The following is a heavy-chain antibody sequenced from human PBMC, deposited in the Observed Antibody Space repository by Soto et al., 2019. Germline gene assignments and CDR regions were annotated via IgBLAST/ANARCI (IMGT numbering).Heavy chain of an antibody. CDR1: GYTFTSYG. Sequence: ASVKVSCKASGYTFTSYGISWVRQAPGQGLEWMGWISAYNGNTNYAQKLQGRVTMTTDTSTSTAYMELRSLRSDDTAVYYCARQPTVTTTRRFFDSWGQGSLVTVSS. CDR3: ARQPTVTTTRRFFDS. D-gene: IGHD4-17*01. J-gene: IGHJ4*02. CDR2: ISAYNGNT. V-gene: IGHV1-18*04.